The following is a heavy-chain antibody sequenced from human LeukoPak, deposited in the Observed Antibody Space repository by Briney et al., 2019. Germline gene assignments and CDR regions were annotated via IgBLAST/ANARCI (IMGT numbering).Heavy chain of an antibody. CDR2: INPSGGST. D-gene: IGHD3-10*01. CDR1: GGSISSYY. V-gene: IGHV1-46*01. J-gene: IGHJ4*02. Sequence: CTVSGGSISSYYWSWIRQPPGKGLEWMGIINPSGGSTSYAQKFQGRVTMTRDTSTSTVYMELSSLRSEDTAVYYCASYGSGSYPSWGQGTLVTVSS. CDR3: ASYGSGSYPS.